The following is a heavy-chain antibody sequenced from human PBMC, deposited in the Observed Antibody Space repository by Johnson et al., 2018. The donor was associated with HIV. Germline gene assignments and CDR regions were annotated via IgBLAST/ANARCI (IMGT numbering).Heavy chain of an antibody. J-gene: IGHJ3*02. CDR1: GFTVSSNY. CDR3: ARGYGQAASYAVDI. Sequence: VPLVESGGGLVQPGGSLRLSCAASGFTVSSNYMSWVRQAPGKGLAWVSVIYSGGSTYYADSVKGRFTISRDNSKNTLYLQMNSLSAEDTAVYYCARGYGQAASYAVDIGGQGTMVTVSS. V-gene: IGHV3-66*01. CDR2: IYSGGST. D-gene: IGHD6-25*01.